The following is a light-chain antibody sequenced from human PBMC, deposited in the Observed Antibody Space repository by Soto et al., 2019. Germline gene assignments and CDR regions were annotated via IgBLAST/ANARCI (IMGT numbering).Light chain of an antibody. CDR1: QSISNY. CDR3: LHSYTTAPVT. CDR2: SAS. J-gene: IGKJ3*01. Sequence: DIQLTQSPSSLSASVGDRVTITCRASQSISNYLNWYQQKPGKAPKLLIYSASSLHSGVPSRFSGPRSRTDFSLTINSLQPEDYSTFYCLHSYTTAPVTFGPANKVEIQ. V-gene: IGKV1-39*01.